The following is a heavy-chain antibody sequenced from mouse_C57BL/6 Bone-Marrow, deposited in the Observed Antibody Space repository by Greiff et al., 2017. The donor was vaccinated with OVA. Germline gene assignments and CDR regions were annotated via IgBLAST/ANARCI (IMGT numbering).Heavy chain of an antibody. CDR3: ARRITTVVAEYYFDY. V-gene: IGHV1-75*01. CDR1: GYTFTDYY. Sequence: QVQLQQSGPELVKPGASVKISCKASGYTFTDYYINWVKQRPGQGLEWIGWIFPGSGSTYYNEKFKGKATLTVDKSSSTAYMLLSSLTSEDSAVYSCARRITTVVAEYYFDYWGQGTTLTVSS. CDR2: IFPGSGST. J-gene: IGHJ2*01. D-gene: IGHD1-1*01.